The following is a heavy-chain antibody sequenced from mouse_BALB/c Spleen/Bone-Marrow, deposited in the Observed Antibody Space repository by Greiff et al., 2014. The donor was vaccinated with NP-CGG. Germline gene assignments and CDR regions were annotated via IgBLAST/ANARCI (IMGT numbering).Heavy chain of an antibody. CDR3: ARYYDYDWYFDV. Sequence: QVHVKQSGPELVKPGASVKMSCKASGYTFTDYVISWVKQRTGQGLEWIGEIYPGSGSTYYNEKFKGKATLTADKSSNTAYMQLSSLTSEDSAVYFCARYYDYDWYFDVWGAGTTDTVSS. D-gene: IGHD2-4*01. J-gene: IGHJ1*01. CDR1: GYTFTDYV. V-gene: IGHV1-77*01. CDR2: IYPGSGST.